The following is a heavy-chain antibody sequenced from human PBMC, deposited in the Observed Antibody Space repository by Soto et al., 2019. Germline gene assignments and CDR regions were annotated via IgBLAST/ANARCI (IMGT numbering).Heavy chain of an antibody. CDR3: TTGRTGDLDAFDI. J-gene: IGHJ3*02. CDR2: IKSKTDGGTT. D-gene: IGHD7-27*01. Sequence: GSLRLSCAASGFTFSNAWMSWVRQAPGKGLEWVGRIKSKTDGGTTDYAAPVKGRFTISRDDSKNTLYLQMNSLKTEDTAVYYCTTGRTGDLDAFDIWGQGTMVTVSS. V-gene: IGHV3-15*01. CDR1: GFTFSNAW.